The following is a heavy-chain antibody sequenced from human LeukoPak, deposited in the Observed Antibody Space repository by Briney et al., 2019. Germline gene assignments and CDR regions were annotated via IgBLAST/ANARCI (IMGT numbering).Heavy chain of an antibody. V-gene: IGHV3-30*04. CDR3: ARGTTVVTFDYYYYMDV. Sequence: PGGSLRLSCAASGFTFSSYAMHWVRQAPGKGLEWVAVISYDGSNKYYADSVKGRFTISRDNSKNTLYLQMNSLRAEDTAVYYCARGTTVVTFDYYYYMDVWGKGTTVTVSS. CDR2: ISYDGSNK. J-gene: IGHJ6*03. CDR1: GFTFSSYA. D-gene: IGHD4-23*01.